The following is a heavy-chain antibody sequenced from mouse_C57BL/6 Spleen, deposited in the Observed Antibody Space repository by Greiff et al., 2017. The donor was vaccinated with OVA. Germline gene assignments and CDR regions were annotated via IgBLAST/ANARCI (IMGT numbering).Heavy chain of an antibody. D-gene: IGHD2-1*01. CDR3: ARDQLHYFDY. Sequence: EVKVVESGGGLVKPGGSLKLSCAASGFTFSSYAMSWVRQTPEKRLEWVATISDGGSYTYYPDNVKGRFTISRDNAKNNLYLQMSHLKSEDTAMYYCARDQLHYFDYWGQGTTLTVSS. V-gene: IGHV5-4*01. CDR1: GFTFSSYA. CDR2: ISDGGSYT. J-gene: IGHJ2*01.